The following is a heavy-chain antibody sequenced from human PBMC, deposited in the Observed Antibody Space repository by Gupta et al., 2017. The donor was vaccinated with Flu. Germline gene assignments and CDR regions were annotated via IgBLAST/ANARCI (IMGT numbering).Heavy chain of an antibody. V-gene: IGHV1-69*01. CDR1: GGTFSSYA. D-gene: IGHD1-14*01. J-gene: IGHJ3*02. CDR2: IITLLATA. Sequence: QGQLVQSGAEGEKHGSSVKVSCKGSGGTFSSYAFGWVRQAPGQGLEWMGRIITLLATANDAQKFQGRVTITADESTSTAKMDLSSLGSEDAAVYDCSCVPGAFDIRGQLTMVTICS. CDR3: SCVPGAFDI.